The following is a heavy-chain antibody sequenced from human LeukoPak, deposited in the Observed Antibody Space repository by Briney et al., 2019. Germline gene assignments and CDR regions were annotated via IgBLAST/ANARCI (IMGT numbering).Heavy chain of an antibody. CDR1: GYTFTGYY. CDR2: INPNSGGT. J-gene: IGHJ3*02. Sequence: ASVKVSCKASGYTFTGYYMHWVRQAPGQGLEWMGWINPNSGGTNYAQKFQGRVTMTRDTSISTAYMELSRLRSDDTAVYYCARASGYGGFDAFDIWGQGTMVTVSS. D-gene: IGHD5-12*01. V-gene: IGHV1-2*02. CDR3: ARASGYGGFDAFDI.